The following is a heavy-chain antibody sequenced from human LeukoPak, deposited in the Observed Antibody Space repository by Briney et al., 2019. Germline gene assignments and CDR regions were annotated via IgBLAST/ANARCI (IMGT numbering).Heavy chain of an antibody. Sequence: PGGSLRLSCAASGFTFSSYGMHWVRQAPGKGLEGVAFIRYDKSIIYYADSVKGRFTISRDNSKNTLYLHMNSLRAEDTAVFHCAKSLGTAMVRGVIDYWGQGTPVTVSS. D-gene: IGHD3-10*01. CDR3: AKSLGTAMVRGVIDY. J-gene: IGHJ4*02. V-gene: IGHV3-30*02. CDR2: IRYDKSII. CDR1: GFTFSSYG.